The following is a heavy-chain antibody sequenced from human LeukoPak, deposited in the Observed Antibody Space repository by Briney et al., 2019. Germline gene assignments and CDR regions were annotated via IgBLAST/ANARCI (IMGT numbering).Heavy chain of an antibody. V-gene: IGHV3-21*01. CDR1: GFTFNTYS. Sequence: GGSLRLSCAASGFTFNTYSMDWVRQAPGKGLEWVSSISSTSSYIYYADSVKGRFTISRDNAKSSLYLEMNSLRAEDTAVYYCARDAGITGTTDLDYWGQGILVTVSS. CDR3: ARDAGITGTTDLDY. CDR2: ISSTSSYI. J-gene: IGHJ4*02. D-gene: IGHD1-7*01.